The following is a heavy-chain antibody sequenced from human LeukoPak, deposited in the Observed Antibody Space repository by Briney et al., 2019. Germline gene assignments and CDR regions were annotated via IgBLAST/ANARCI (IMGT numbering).Heavy chain of an antibody. CDR3: ARGMDV. J-gene: IGHJ6*02. CDR1: GFTFSSYW. V-gene: IGHV3-7*05. CDR2: IKPDGSAK. Sequence: GGSLRLSCAASGFTFSSYWMTWVRQAPGKGLEWVANIKPDGSAKYYVDSVKGRSTISRDNAKNSLYLQMNSLRADDTAVYFCARGMDVWGQGTTVTVSS.